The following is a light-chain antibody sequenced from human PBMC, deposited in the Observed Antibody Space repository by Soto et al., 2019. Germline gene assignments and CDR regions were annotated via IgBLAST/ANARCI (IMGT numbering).Light chain of an antibody. CDR3: QSYDRSMSGSV. CDR1: SSNIGAGYD. Sequence: QSVLTQPPSVSGSPGQRVTISCTGSSSNIGAGYDVPWYQQLPGTAPKLLIYGNSNRPSGVPDRFSGSKSGSSASLAITGLQAEDEAAYYCQSYDRSMSGSVFGGGTKLTVL. V-gene: IGLV1-40*01. J-gene: IGLJ3*02. CDR2: GNS.